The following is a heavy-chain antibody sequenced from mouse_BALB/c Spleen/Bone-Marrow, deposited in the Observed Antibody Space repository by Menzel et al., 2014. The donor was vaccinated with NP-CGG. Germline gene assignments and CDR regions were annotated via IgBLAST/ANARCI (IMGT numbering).Heavy chain of an antibody. J-gene: IGHJ4*01. D-gene: IGHD2-10*02. CDR3: SRLYGTYRCDIDD. CDR1: GYKIKDYD. CDR2: ISPASGST. Sequence: VKVVESGPELVKPGASVKMSCKASGYKIKDYDIPWVKPSPGQGLEWIGEISPASGSTPYNQPIKGKATLTADKSSNTDSMQLGRLTSESAAVYFCSRLYGTYRCDIDDWGAGTSVTVSS. V-gene: IGHV1-77*01.